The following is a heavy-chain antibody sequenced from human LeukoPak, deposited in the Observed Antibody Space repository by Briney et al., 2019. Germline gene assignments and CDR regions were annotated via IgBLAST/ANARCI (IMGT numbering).Heavy chain of an antibody. V-gene: IGHV3-9*01. CDR1: GFTFDDYA. J-gene: IGHJ4*02. Sequence: GGSLRLSCAASGFTFDDYAMHWVRHAPGKGLEWVSGISWNSGSIGYADSVKGRFTISRDNAKNSLYLQMSSLRAEDTALYYCAKGDCSSTSCYFDYWGQGTLVTVSS. CDR2: ISWNSGSI. CDR3: AKGDCSSTSCYFDY. D-gene: IGHD2-2*01.